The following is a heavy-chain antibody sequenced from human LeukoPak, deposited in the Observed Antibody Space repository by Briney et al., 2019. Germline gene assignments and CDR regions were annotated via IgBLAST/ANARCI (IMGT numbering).Heavy chain of an antibody. CDR1: GFTFSSYA. J-gene: IGHJ4*02. D-gene: IGHD5-12*01. CDR2: MDSSGST. Sequence: GSLRLSCAASGFTFSSYAMSWVRQAPGKGLEWIGYMDSSGSTIYNPSLQSRLTMSLDTSKNQFSLRLSSVTAADTAIYYCTRAVGDSGYGRFSDCWGQGSLVTVSS. CDR3: TRAVGDSGYGRFSDC. V-gene: IGHV4-59*01.